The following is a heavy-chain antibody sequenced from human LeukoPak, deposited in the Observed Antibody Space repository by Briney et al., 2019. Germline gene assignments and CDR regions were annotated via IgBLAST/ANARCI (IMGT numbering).Heavy chain of an antibody. V-gene: IGHV1-8*01. D-gene: IGHD3-10*01. CDR2: MNPNSGNT. J-gene: IGHJ4*02. Sequence: ASVKVSCKASGYTFTSYDINWVRQATGQGLEWMGWMNPNSGNTGYAQKFQGRVTMTRNTSISTAYMELSSLRSEDTAVYYCARGSSGSYYFDYWGQGTLVTVSS. CDR1: GYTFTSYD. CDR3: ARGSSGSYYFDY.